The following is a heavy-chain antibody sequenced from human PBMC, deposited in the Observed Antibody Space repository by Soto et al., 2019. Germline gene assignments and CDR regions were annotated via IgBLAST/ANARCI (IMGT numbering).Heavy chain of an antibody. CDR2: IYYSGST. CDR3: ARMAASTVTTGYNWFDP. D-gene: IGHD4-17*01. Sequence: PSETLSLTCTVSGGSISSYYWSWIRQPPGKGLEWIGYIYYSGSTNYNPSLKSRVTISVDTSKNQFSLKLSSVTAADTAVYYCARMAASTVTTGYNWFDPWGQGTLVTVSS. V-gene: IGHV4-59*01. CDR1: GGSISSYY. J-gene: IGHJ5*02.